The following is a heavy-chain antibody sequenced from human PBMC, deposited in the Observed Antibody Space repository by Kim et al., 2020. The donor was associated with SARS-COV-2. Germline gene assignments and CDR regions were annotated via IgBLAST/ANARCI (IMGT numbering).Heavy chain of an antibody. CDR1: GFTFSSYE. Sequence: GGSLRLSCAASGFTFSSYEMNWVRQAPGKGLEWVSYISSSGSTIYYADSVKGRFTISRDNAKNSLCLQMNSLRAEDTAVYYCARAFLEYYGSGSSYPSVFDDYYYYYGMDVWGQGTTGTVSS. CDR2: ISSSGSTI. J-gene: IGHJ6*02. V-gene: IGHV3-48*03. D-gene: IGHD3-10*01. CDR3: ARAFLEYYGSGSSYPSVFDDYYYYYGMDV.